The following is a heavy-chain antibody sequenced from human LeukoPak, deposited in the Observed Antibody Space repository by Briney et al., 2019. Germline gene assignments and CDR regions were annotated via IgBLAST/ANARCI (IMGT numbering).Heavy chain of an antibody. CDR1: GFTFSNAW. CDR2: IKSKTDGGTT. CDR3: TFKRVDTAMVGDY. J-gene: IGHJ4*02. V-gene: IGHV3-15*01. D-gene: IGHD5-18*01. Sequence: GGSLRLSCAASGFTFSNAWMSWVRQAPGKGLEWVGRIKSKTDGGTTDYAAPVKGRFTISRDDSKNTLYLQMNSLKTEDTAVYYCTFKRVDTAMVGDYWGQGTLVTVSS.